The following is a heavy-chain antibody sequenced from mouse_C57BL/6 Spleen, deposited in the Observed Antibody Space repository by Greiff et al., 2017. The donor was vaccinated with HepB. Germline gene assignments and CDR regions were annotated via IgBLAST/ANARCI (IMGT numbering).Heavy chain of an antibody. CDR3: ARQENYYGSRWYFDV. D-gene: IGHD1-1*01. CDR1: GFTFSSYG. J-gene: IGHJ1*03. V-gene: IGHV5-6*02. CDR2: ISSGGSYT. Sequence: DVMLVESGGDLVKPGGSLKLSCAASGFTFSSYGMSWVRQTPDKRLEWVATISSGGSYTYYPDSVKGRFTISRDNAKNTLYLQMSSLKSEDTAMYYCARQENYYGSRWYFDVWGTGTTVTVSS.